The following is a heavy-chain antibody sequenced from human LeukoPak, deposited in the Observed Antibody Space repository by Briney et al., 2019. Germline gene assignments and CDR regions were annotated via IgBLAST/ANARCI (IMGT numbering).Heavy chain of an antibody. CDR2: IYHSGST. Sequence: SETLSLTCAVSGYSISSGYYWGWIRQPPGKGLEWIASIYHSGSTYYNPSLKSRVTISVDTSKNQCSLKLSSVTAADTAVYYCTGSGSHYNRLFQRWGQGTLVTVSS. D-gene: IGHD3-10*01. V-gene: IGHV4-38-2*01. CDR1: GYSISSGYY. J-gene: IGHJ1*01. CDR3: TGSGSHYNRLFQR.